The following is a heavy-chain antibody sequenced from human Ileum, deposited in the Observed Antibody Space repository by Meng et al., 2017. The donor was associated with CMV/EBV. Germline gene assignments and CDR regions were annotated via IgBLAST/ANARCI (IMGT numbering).Heavy chain of an antibody. J-gene: IGHJ4*02. CDR2: ISFDGSRK. CDR3: ARDITDNYATDY. Sequence: CAASGFIFNRYEMHWVRQAPGKGLEWIAFISFDGSRKYYADSVRSRFIVSRDNSNNTLYLQVNSLRPEDTAMYYCARDITDNYATDYWGQGALVTVSS. D-gene: IGHD3-10*01. V-gene: IGHV3-30*04. CDR1: GFIFNRYE.